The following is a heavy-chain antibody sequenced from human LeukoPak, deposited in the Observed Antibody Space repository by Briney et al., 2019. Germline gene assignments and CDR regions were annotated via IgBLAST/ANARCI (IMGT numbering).Heavy chain of an antibody. CDR2: VSDNVTYK. V-gene: IGHV3-21*01. CDR3: ARAGDGYNPVFDI. J-gene: IGHJ3*02. D-gene: IGHD5-24*01. Sequence: PGGSLRLSCAASGFSFSSYSMSWVRQAPGKGLEWVSSVSDNVTYKYYADSVKGRFTVSRDNAKNSLSLQMNSLRADDSAVYFCARAGDGYNPVFDIWGQGTLVTVSS. CDR1: GFSFSSYS.